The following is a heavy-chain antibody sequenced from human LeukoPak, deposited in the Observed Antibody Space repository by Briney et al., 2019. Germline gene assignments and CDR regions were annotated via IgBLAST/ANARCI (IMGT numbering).Heavy chain of an antibody. Sequence: PSETLSLTCAVYGGSFSDYYWNWIRQPPGKGLEWIGEINQSGTTNYNPSLKSRLTISLDTSKNHLFLKLTSATAADTALYYCAGGATPGVFWGQEILVTVSA. CDR3: AGGATPGVF. V-gene: IGHV4-34*01. CDR1: GGSFSDYY. J-gene: IGHJ4*02. D-gene: IGHD3-10*01. CDR2: INQSGTT.